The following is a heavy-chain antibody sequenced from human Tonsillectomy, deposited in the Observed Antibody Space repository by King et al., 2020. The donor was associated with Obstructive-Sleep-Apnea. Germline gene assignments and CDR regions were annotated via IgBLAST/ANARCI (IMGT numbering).Heavy chain of an antibody. CDR3: ARRGYCTSTSCYFRPYYFDF. CDR2: SYYSGCT. Sequence: QLQESGPGLVKPSETLSLTCTVSGGSISSSGYYWGWIRQPPGKGLEWIAISYYSGCTYYNPSLKSRVTISMDTSKNQFSLKLNSVTAADTAVYYCARRGYCTSTSCYFRPYYFDFWGQGTLVTVSS. CDR1: GGSISSSGYY. J-gene: IGHJ4*02. D-gene: IGHD2-2*01. V-gene: IGHV4-39*07.